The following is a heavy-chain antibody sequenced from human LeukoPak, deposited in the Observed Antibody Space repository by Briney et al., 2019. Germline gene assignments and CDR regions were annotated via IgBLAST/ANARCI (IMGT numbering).Heavy chain of an antibody. D-gene: IGHD6-13*01. Sequence: GGSLRLSCVASGFTVSSNYMSWVRQAPGKGLEWVSVIYSGGSTDYADSVRGRFTISRDNSKNTLYLQMNSLRAEDTAVYYCARLYTSSWYGDYWGQGTLVTVSS. CDR2: IYSGGST. J-gene: IGHJ4*02. V-gene: IGHV3-53*01. CDR1: GFTVSSNY. CDR3: ARLYTSSWYGDY.